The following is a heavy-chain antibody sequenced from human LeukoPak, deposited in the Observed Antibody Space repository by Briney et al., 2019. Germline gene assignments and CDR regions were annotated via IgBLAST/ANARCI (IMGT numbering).Heavy chain of an antibody. Sequence: GGSLRLSCAASGFTFSSYAMAWVRQAPGKGLEWVSSIASNNDYRYSADSLRGRFTISRDNAKNSLFLQMNSLRPDDTAVYYCARKSLVVGTDAFDIWGQGTMVTVSS. CDR1: GFTFSSYA. CDR3: ARKSLVVGTDAFDI. V-gene: IGHV3-21*01. CDR2: IASNNDYR. D-gene: IGHD2-15*01. J-gene: IGHJ3*02.